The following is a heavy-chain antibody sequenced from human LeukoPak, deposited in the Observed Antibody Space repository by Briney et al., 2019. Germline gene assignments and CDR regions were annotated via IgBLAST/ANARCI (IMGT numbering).Heavy chain of an antibody. V-gene: IGHV1-18*01. CDR1: GYTFTSYS. Sequence: ASVKVSCKASGYTFTSYSISWVRQAPGQGLEWVAWINSYSGNTDYAQKFQGRVTMTTDTSTGTAYMELRSLRSDDTAVYYCARLWYSGSYYLPDSWGQGTLVTVSS. J-gene: IGHJ4*02. CDR3: ARLWYSGSYYLPDS. CDR2: INSYSGNT. D-gene: IGHD1-26*01.